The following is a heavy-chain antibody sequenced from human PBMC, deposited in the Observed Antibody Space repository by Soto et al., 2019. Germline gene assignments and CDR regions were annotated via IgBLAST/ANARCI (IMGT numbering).Heavy chain of an antibody. CDR1: GFTFSNYA. CDR2: ISGSGSGT. D-gene: IGHD6-6*01. Sequence: GGSLRLSCAASGFTFSNYAMSWVRQAPGKGLEWVAAISGSGSGTYRADSVKGRFTISRDNSKNTLYLQMNDLRAEDTALYYCAREALRVPADHWHYWGQRTRVTAS. CDR3: AREALRVPADHWHY. J-gene: IGHJ4*02. V-gene: IGHV3-23*01.